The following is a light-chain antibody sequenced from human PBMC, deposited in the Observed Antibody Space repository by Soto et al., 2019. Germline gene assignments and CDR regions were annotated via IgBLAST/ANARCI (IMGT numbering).Light chain of an antibody. CDR1: QCIRHS. CDR2: AAS. CDR3: QKYSSVPV. V-gene: IGKV1-27*01. J-gene: IGKJ3*01. Sequence: DIQMTQSPTSLSASVGDRVTITCRASQCIRHSVAWYQHKPGKAPKLLIYAASTLQSGVPSRFSGSGSGTDFSLTINSLQPEDVATYSCQKYSSVPVFGPGTKVEIK.